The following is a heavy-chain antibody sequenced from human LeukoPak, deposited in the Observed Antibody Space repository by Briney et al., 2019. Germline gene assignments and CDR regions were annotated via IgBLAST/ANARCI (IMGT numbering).Heavy chain of an antibody. CDR3: ARTSIAARLFDY. J-gene: IGHJ4*02. V-gene: IGHV4-39*07. CDR1: GGSISSSSYY. CDR2: IYYSGST. D-gene: IGHD6-6*01. Sequence: SETLSLTCTVSGGSISSSSYYWGWIRQPPGKGLEWIGSIYYSGSTCYNPSLKSRVTISVDTSKNQFSLKLSSVTAADTAVYYCARTSIAARLFDYWGQGTLVTVSS.